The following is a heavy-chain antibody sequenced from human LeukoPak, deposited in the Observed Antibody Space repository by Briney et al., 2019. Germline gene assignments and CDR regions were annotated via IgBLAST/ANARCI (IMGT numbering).Heavy chain of an antibody. CDR2: ITSTSGYI. D-gene: IGHD4-11*01. V-gene: IGHV3-21*01. J-gene: IGHJ4*02. CDR3: ARSEDYGNYLVDY. Sequence: GGSLRLSCAASGFSFSKYAINWVRQAPGKGLEWVSTITSTSGYIYYEDSVKGRFTTSRDNAKDSVYLQMDSLRVEDTAVYYCARSEDYGNYLVDYWSQGTLVTVSS. CDR1: GFSFSKYA.